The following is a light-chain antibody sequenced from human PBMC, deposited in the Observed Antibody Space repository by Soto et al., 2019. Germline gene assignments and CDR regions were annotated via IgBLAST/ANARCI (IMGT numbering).Light chain of an antibody. CDR2: EVN. Sequence: QSALTQPPSASESPGQSVTISCTGTSSDLGDYDYVSWYQQHPGKAPKLMIYEVNKRPSGVPDRFSGSKSGNTASLTVTGLQAEDEADYYCSSYAGSNNLIFGGGTKVTVL. V-gene: IGLV2-8*01. CDR3: SSYAGSNNLI. CDR1: SSDLGDYDY. J-gene: IGLJ2*01.